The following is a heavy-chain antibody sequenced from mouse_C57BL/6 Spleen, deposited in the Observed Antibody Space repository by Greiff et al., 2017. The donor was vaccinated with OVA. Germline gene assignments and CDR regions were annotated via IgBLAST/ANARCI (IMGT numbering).Heavy chain of an antibody. Sequence: QVQLQQPGAELVKPGASVKMSCKASGYTFTSYWITWVKQRPGQGLEWIGDIYPGSGSTNYNEKFKSKATLTVDTSSSTAYMQLSSLTSEDSAVYYCASYYYGSSYDYYAMDYWGQGTSVTVSS. CDR2: IYPGSGST. CDR1: GYTFTSYW. J-gene: IGHJ4*01. CDR3: ASYYYGSSYDYYAMDY. V-gene: IGHV1-55*01. D-gene: IGHD1-1*01.